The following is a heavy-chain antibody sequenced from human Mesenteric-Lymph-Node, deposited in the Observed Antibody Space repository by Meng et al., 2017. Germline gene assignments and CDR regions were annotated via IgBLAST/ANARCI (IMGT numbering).Heavy chain of an antibody. CDR3: ARVGQWLPIDY. CDR2: IYHSGST. V-gene: IGHV4-4*02. J-gene: IGHJ4*02. CDR1: GGSISSSNW. D-gene: IGHD6-19*01. Sequence: QLKEWGDGWVRPSGTLASTCAVSGGSISSSNWWSWVRQPPGKGLEWIGEIYHSGSTNYNPSLKSRVTISVDKSKNQFSLNLSSVTAADTAVYYCARVGQWLPIDYWGQGTLVTVSS.